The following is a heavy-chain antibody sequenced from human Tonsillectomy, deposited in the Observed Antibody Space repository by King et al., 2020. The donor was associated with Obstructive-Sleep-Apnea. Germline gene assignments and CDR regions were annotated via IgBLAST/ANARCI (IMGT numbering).Heavy chain of an antibody. D-gene: IGHD2-21*02. J-gene: IGHJ6*02. CDR3: ARDTLTAGNYYGMDV. CDR2: ISSSGSYT. Sequence: VQLVESGGGLVKPGGSLRLSCAASGFTFSDFYMSWIRQAPGKGLEWVSYISSSGSYTNHADSVKGRFTISRDNAKNSLYLQMNTLRAEDTAVYFCARDTLTAGNYYGMDVWGQGTTVIVSS. V-gene: IGHV3-11*06. CDR1: GFTFSDFY.